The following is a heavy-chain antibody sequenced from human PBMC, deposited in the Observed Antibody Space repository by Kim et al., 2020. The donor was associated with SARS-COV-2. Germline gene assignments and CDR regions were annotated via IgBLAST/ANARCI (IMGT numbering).Heavy chain of an antibody. CDR2: IWYDGTNK. CDR3: AKDSNDDYVWGSFDY. D-gene: IGHD3-16*01. CDR1: GFRFSSYG. V-gene: IGHV3-33*06. Sequence: GGSLRLSCAASGFRFSSYGMHWVRQAPGKGLEWVSIIWYDGTNKYYADSVKGRFTISRDNSKNTVYLQMNSLRDEDTAVYYCAKDSNDDYVWGSFDYRG. J-gene: IGHJ4*01.